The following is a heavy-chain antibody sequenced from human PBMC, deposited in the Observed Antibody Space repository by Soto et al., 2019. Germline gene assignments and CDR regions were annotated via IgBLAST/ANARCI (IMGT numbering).Heavy chain of an antibody. CDR1: GDSVSSSSYY. V-gene: IGHV4-31*03. J-gene: IGHJ5*02. D-gene: IGHD5-12*01. Sequence: QVQLQESGPGLVKPSQTLSLTCTVSGDSVSSSSYYWSWIRQHPGKGLEWIGYIHHSRTTYYNPSLKSRITLSVDTSKYQFSLRLSSVTAADTAVYYCASGLGYKAWGQGTLVTVSS. CDR2: IHHSRTT. CDR3: ASGLGYKA.